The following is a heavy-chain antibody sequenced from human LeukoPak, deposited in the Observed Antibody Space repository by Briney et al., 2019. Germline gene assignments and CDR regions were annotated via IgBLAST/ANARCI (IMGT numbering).Heavy chain of an antibody. J-gene: IGHJ5*02. CDR1: GGSMSRYY. CDR2: IYYSGST. D-gene: IGHD6-13*01. Sequence: SETLSLTCTVSGGSMSRYYWNWIRQPPGKGLEWIGYIYYSGSTNYNPSLKSRVTISIDMSKNQFSLKLYSVTAADTAVYYCARDLRQQLVNNWFDPWGQGTLVTVSS. CDR3: ARDLRQQLVNNWFDP. V-gene: IGHV4-59*01.